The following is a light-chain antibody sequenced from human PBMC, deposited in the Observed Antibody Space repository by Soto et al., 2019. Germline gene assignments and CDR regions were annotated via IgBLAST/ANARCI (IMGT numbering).Light chain of an antibody. CDR1: QGISSY. CDR2: AAS. Sequence: AIRMTQSPSSISASTGDRVTITCRASQGISSYLAWYQQKPGTAPKLLIFAASTLRSGVPSRFSGSGSGTEFTLTISSLQPDDFATYYCQQYNSYSTWTFGQGTEVEIK. J-gene: IGKJ1*01. V-gene: IGKV1-8*01. CDR3: QQYNSYSTWT.